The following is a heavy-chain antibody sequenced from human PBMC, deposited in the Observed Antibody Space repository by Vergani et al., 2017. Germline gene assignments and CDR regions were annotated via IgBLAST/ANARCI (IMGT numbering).Heavy chain of an antibody. CDR1: GFTFSSYG. V-gene: IGHV3-48*01. D-gene: IGHD6-25*01. CDR2: IAGSSSPI. CDR3: ARRMSAAVHSLDY. Sequence: EVLLVESGGGFVQPGGSLRLSCAASGFTFSSYGINWVRQAPGRGLEWISYIAGSSSPIYYADSVKGRFTISRDNAMNSLYLQMNSLRAEDTAVYYCARRMSAAVHSLDYWGLGTLVTVSS. J-gene: IGHJ4*02.